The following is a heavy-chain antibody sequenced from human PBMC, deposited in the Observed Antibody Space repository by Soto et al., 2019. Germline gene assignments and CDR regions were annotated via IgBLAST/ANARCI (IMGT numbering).Heavy chain of an antibody. V-gene: IGHV3-30*18. CDR3: AKAFGADSGWFDH. CDR2: ISYDGSNK. Sequence: PXGSLRLSCSASGFTFSSYGMHWVRQAPGKGLEWVAVISYDGSNKYYADSVKGRFTISRDNSKNTLYLQMNSLRAEDTAVYYCAKAFGADSGWFDHWGQGTLVTVPS. D-gene: IGHD3-3*01. J-gene: IGHJ5*02. CDR1: GFTFSSYG.